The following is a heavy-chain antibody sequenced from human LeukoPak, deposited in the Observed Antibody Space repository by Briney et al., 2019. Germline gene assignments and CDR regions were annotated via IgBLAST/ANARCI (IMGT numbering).Heavy chain of an antibody. CDR2: IYYSGST. CDR1: GGSISSSSYY. V-gene: IGHV4-39*07. CDR3: ARGGMATIYGYFDY. Sequence: PSETLSLTCTVSGGSISSSSYYWGWIRQPPGKGLEWIGSIYYSGSTYYNPSLKSRVTISVDTSKNQFSLKLSSVTAADTAVYYCARGGMATIYGYFDYWGQGTLVTVSS. J-gene: IGHJ4*02. D-gene: IGHD5-24*01.